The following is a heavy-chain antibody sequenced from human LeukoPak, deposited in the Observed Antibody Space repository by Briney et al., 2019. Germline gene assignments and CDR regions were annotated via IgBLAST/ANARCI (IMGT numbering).Heavy chain of an antibody. CDR2: FYNSGSS. Sequence: SETLSLNCNVSGGSISSYYWSWIRQPPGKGLEWIGYFYNSGSSNYNPSLKSRVTISVDTSKNQFSLKLSSVTAADTAVYYCARRGGNSLVDIWGQGTMVTVSS. CDR3: ARRGGNSLVDI. V-gene: IGHV4-59*08. CDR1: GGSISSYY. J-gene: IGHJ3*02. D-gene: IGHD4-23*01.